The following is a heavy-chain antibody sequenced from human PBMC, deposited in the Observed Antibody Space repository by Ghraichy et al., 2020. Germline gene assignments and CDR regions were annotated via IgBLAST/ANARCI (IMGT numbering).Heavy chain of an antibody. J-gene: IGHJ4*02. D-gene: IGHD6-19*01. Sequence: WIGYIYYSGSTNYNPSLKSRVTISVDTSKNQFSLKLSSVTAADTAVYYCARHGPGFIAVASFDYWGQG. CDR2: IYYSGST. CDR3: ARHGPGFIAVASFDY. V-gene: IGHV4-59*08.